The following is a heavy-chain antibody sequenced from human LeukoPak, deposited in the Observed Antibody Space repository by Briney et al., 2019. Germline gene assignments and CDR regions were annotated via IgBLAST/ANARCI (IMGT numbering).Heavy chain of an antibody. CDR2: IYYSGST. CDR3: ARGWDDAFDI. Sequence: SETLSLTCTVSGGSISSGGYYWSWIRQHPGKGLEWIGYIYYSGSTYYNPSIKSRVTISVDTSKNQFSLKLSSVTAADTAVYYCARGWDDAFDIWGQGTMVTVSS. CDR1: GGSISSGGYY. J-gene: IGHJ3*02. V-gene: IGHV4-31*03. D-gene: IGHD6-19*01.